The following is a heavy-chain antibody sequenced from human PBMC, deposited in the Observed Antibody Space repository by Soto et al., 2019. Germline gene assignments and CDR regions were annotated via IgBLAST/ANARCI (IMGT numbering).Heavy chain of an antibody. CDR2: IIPILGIA. CDR1: GGTFSTYT. Sequence: ASVKVSCKASGGTFSTYTISWVRQAPGQGLEWMGRIIPILGIANYAQKFQGRVTITADKSTSTAYMELSSLRSEDTAVYYCARDLSGWYDAFDIWGQGTMVTVSS. J-gene: IGHJ3*02. V-gene: IGHV1-69*04. CDR3: ARDLSGWYDAFDI. D-gene: IGHD6-19*01.